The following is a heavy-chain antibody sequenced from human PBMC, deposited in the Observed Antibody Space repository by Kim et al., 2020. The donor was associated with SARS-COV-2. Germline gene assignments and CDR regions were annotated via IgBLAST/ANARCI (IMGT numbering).Heavy chain of an antibody. CDR3: AKVNRRVVGATTSLYYYGMDV. D-gene: IGHD1-26*01. CDR2: ICYDGSNK. Sequence: GGSLRLSCAASGFTFSSYCMHWVRQAPGKGLEWVAGICYDGSNKYCADSVKGRFTISRDNSKNTLYLQMNSLRAEDTAVYYCAKVNRRVVGATTSLYYYGMDVWGQGKTVSVS. V-gene: IGHV3-33*06. CDR1: GFTFSSYC. J-gene: IGHJ6*02.